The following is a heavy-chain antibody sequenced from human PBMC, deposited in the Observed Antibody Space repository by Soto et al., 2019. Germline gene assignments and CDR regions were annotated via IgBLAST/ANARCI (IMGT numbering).Heavy chain of an antibody. CDR3: PKDASIAVRPRRLYYYYGMDL. J-gene: IGHJ6*02. V-gene: IGHV3-30*18. CDR1: GFTFSSYG. Sequence: PGGSLRLSCAASGFTFSSYGMHWVRQAPGKGLEWVAVISYDGSNKYYADSVKGRFTISRDNSKNTLYLQMNSLRAEDTAVYYCPKDASIAVRPRRLYYYYGMDLWAPGTSVTAS. D-gene: IGHD3-10*01. CDR2: ISYDGSNK.